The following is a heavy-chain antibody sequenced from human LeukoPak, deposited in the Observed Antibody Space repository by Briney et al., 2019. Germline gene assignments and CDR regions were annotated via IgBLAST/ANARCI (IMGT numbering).Heavy chain of an antibody. V-gene: IGHV3-74*01. D-gene: IGHD2-15*01. CDR3: AKASRADFVVVVAGFEY. Sequence: GGSLRLSCAASGFTFSSYWVQWVRQAPGKGLVWISRINRDGSSLSYADSVKGRFTISRDNAKNTVYLQMNSLRAEDTAVYYCAKASRADFVVVVAGFEYWGQGTLVTVSS. J-gene: IGHJ4*02. CDR2: INRDGSSL. CDR1: GFTFSSYW.